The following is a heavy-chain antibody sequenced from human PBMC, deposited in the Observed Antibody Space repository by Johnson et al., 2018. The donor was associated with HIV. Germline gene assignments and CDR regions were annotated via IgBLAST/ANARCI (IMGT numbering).Heavy chain of an antibody. CDR1: RFTFSSYG. CDR2: IRYDGSEK. J-gene: IGHJ3*02. V-gene: IGHV3-30*02. CDR3: ARDRGYLDAFDI. D-gene: IGHD1-26*01. Sequence: QVQLVESGGGVVQPGGSLRLSCAASRFTFSSYGMHWVRQAPGKGLEWVTFIRYDGSEKYFADSVKGRFTISRDNSKNTLYLQMNSLRAEDTAVFYCARDRGYLDAFDIWGQGTMVTVSS.